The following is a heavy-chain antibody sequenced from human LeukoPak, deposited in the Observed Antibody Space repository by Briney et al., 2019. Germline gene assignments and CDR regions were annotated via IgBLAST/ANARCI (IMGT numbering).Heavy chain of an antibody. Sequence: PGGSLRLSCAASGLTFRSYTVNWVRQAPGKGLEWVSSISSNGYYIYYADSVKGRFTISRDNSKNTLYLQMNSLRAEDTAVYYCAKDPYIVVVPAAYYFDYWGQGTLVTVSS. CDR2: ISSNGYYI. CDR1: GLTFRSYT. CDR3: AKDPYIVVVPAAYYFDY. D-gene: IGHD2-2*01. V-gene: IGHV3-21*04. J-gene: IGHJ4*02.